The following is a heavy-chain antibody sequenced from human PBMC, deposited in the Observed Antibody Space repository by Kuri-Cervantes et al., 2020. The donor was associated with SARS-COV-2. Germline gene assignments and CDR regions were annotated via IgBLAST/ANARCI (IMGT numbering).Heavy chain of an antibody. CDR3: ARGLGYCSGGSCYSRSSSDY. D-gene: IGHD2-15*01. V-gene: IGHV3-48*01. Sequence: GESLKISCAASGFTFSSSWMHWVCQAPGKGLEWVSYISSSSSTIYYADSVKGRFTISRDNAKNSLYLQMNSLRAEDTAVYYCARGLGYCSGGSCYSRSSSDYWGQGTLVTVSS. J-gene: IGHJ4*02. CDR2: ISSSSSTI. CDR1: GFTFSSSW.